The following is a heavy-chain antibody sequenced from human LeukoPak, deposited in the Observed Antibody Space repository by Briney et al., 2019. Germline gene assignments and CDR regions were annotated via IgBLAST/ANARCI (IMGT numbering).Heavy chain of an antibody. CDR3: ATVSW. V-gene: IGHV1-8*02. J-gene: IGHJ4*02. Sequence: ASVKVSCKASGYPFTSYDINWVRQATGQGLQWMGWMNPNSGHTAYAQKFQGRVTLTEDTSTDTAYMELSSLRSEDTAVYYCATVSWWGQGTLVTVSS. CDR1: GYPFTSYD. CDR2: MNPNSGHT.